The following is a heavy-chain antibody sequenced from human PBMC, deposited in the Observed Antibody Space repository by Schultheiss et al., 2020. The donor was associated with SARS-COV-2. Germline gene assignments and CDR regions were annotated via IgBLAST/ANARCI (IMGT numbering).Heavy chain of an antibody. CDR1: GFSLSTSGMC. Sequence: SGPTLVKPTQTLTLTCTFSGFSLSTSGMCVSWIRQPPGKALEWLARIDWDDDKYYSTSLKTRLTISKDTSKNQVVLTMTNMDPVDTATYYCARIFCVDSMWSSGNIAAALGYYYYYYMDVWGKGTTVTVSS. V-gene: IGHV2-70*11. D-gene: IGHD6-13*01. J-gene: IGHJ6*03. CDR3: ARIFCVDSMWSSGNIAAALGYYYYYYMDV. CDR2: IDWDDDK.